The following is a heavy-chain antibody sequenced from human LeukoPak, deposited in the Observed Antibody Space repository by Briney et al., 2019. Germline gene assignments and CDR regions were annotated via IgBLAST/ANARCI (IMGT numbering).Heavy chain of an antibody. CDR3: ARDTHYGSNY. CDR1: GFTFNTYS. Sequence: GGSLRLSCAASGFTFNTYSMTWVRQAPGKGLEWISYISSGSSTIYYADSVKGRFTIFRDDAKSSLYLQMNNLRAEDTAVYYCARDTHYGSNYWGQGTLVTVSS. CDR2: ISSGSSTI. D-gene: IGHD3-10*01. V-gene: IGHV3-48*01. J-gene: IGHJ4*02.